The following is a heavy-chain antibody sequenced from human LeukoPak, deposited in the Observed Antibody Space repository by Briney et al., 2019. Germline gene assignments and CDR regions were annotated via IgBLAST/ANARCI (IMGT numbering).Heavy chain of an antibody. Sequence: SETLSLTRTVSGGSISSSSYYWGWIRQPPGKGLEWIGSIYYSGSTYYNPSLKSRVTISVDTSKNQFSLKLSSVTAADTAVYYCARRGATGNFDHWGQGTLVTVSS. V-gene: IGHV4-39*01. CDR3: ARRGATGNFDH. CDR1: GGSISSSSYY. D-gene: IGHD1-26*01. J-gene: IGHJ4*02. CDR2: IYYSGST.